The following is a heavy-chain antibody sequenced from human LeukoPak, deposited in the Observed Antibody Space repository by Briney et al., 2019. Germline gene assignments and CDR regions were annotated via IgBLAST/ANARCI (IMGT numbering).Heavy chain of an antibody. CDR2: IIPIFGIA. J-gene: IGHJ3*02. V-gene: IGHV1-69*04. CDR3: ARGWGSGAFDI. CDR1: GGTFSSYA. Sequence: SVKVSCKASGGTFSSYAISWVRPAPGQGLEWMGRIIPIFGIANYAQKFQGRVTITANKSTSTAYMELSSLRSEDTAVYYCARGWGSGAFDIWGQGTMVTVSS. D-gene: IGHD3-16*01.